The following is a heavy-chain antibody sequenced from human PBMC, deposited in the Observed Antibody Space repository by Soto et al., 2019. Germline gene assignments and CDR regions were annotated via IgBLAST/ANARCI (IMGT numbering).Heavy chain of an antibody. J-gene: IGHJ4*02. CDR1: GYIFTGYY. Sequence: KKITASVKVSCKASGYIFTGYYMHWVRQAPGQGLEWMGIINPSGGSTSYAQKFQGRVTMTRDTSTSTVYMELSSLRSEDTAVYYCARVGGRDGYTQRAGFDYWGQGTLVTVSS. D-gene: IGHD5-12*01. CDR2: INPSGGST. CDR3: ARVGGRDGYTQRAGFDY. V-gene: IGHV1-46*01.